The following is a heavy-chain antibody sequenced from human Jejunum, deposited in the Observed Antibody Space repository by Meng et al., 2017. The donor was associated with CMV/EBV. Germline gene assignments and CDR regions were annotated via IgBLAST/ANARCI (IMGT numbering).Heavy chain of an antibody. CDR2: VYYSGSA. Sequence: WVRQPPGKGLDWMGHVYYSGSATYSHSLRNRVTISVDMSKNQFSLKLSSVTATDTAMYFCARGLGHASNNSHDYWGQGTLVTVSS. CDR3: ARGLGHASNNSHDY. V-gene: IGHV4-59*01. J-gene: IGHJ4*02. D-gene: IGHD1-1*01.